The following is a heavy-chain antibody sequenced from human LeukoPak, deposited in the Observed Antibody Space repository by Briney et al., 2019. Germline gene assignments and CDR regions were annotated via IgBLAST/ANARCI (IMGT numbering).Heavy chain of an antibody. V-gene: IGHV3-33*01. D-gene: IGHD5-18*01. CDR1: GFTFSNYG. CDR3: AREAGGYSYGFSYYYYYGLDV. J-gene: IGHJ6*02. Sequence: PGRSLRLSCAVSGFTFSNYGMHWVRQAPGKGLEWVAVIWYDGSNKYYAVSVKGRFTISRDNPKNTLYLQMNRLRAEDTAVYYCAREAGGYSYGFSYYYYYGLDVWGQGTTVTVSS. CDR2: IWYDGSNK.